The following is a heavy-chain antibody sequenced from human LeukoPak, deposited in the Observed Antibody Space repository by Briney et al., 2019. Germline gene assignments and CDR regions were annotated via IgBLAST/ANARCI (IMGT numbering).Heavy chain of an antibody. CDR2: IKKDGGQK. CDR3: AGGGYFRPYDY. CDR1: GFTFSNHW. V-gene: IGHV3-7*01. D-gene: IGHD5-12*01. Sequence: GGSLRLSCAASGFTFSNHWMSWVRQAPGKGLEWVATIKKDGGQKDYVDSVKGRFTFSRDSARTSLYLQMNSLTAEDTAVYFCAGGGYFRPYDYWGQGTLVTVSS. J-gene: IGHJ4*01.